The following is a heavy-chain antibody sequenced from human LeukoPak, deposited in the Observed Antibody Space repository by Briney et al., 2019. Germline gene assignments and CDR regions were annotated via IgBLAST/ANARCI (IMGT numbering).Heavy chain of an antibody. Sequence: SETLSLTCTVSSGSISSYYWSWIRQPPGKGLEWIGYIYYSGSTNYNPSLKSRVTISVDTSKNQFSLKLSSVTAADTAVYYCARGNCLYSSSWYCGWFDPWGQGTLATVSS. V-gene: IGHV4-59*12. CDR3: ARGNCLYSSSWYCGWFDP. CDR1: SGSISSYY. CDR2: IYYSGST. D-gene: IGHD6-13*01. J-gene: IGHJ5*02.